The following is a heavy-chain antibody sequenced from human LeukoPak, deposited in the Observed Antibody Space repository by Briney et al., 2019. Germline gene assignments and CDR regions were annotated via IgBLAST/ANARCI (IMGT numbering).Heavy chain of an antibody. CDR2: MYYSGST. J-gene: IGHJ6*03. CDR1: GGSISSSSYY. Sequence: SETLSLTCTVSGGSISSSSYYWGWIRQPPGKGLEWLGSMYYSGSTYYNPALKRQVTISVDTSKNQFSLKLSSVTAADTAVYYCASKGGGYSGYDTSYYYYYMDVWGKGTTVTISS. D-gene: IGHD5-12*01. CDR3: ASKGGGYSGYDTSYYYYYMDV. V-gene: IGHV4-39*01.